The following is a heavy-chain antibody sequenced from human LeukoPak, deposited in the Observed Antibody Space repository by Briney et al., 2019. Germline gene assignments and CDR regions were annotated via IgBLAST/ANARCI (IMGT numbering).Heavy chain of an antibody. J-gene: IGHJ6*03. V-gene: IGHV3-53*01. CDR1: GFTVSSNY. CDR2: IYSGGST. Sequence: PAGSLRFSSVASGFTVSSNYMSWVRQAPGKGLEWVSVIYSGGSTYYADSVKGRFTISRDNSKNTLYLQMNSLRAEDTAVYYCASGSGSYRTPYYYMDVWGTGTTVTVSS. D-gene: IGHD3-10*01. CDR3: ASGSGSYRTPYYYMDV.